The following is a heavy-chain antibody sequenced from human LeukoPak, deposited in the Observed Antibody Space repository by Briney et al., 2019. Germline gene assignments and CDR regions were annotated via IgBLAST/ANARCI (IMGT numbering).Heavy chain of an antibody. CDR2: IYYSGGT. Sequence: SETLSLTCTVSGGSISSSSYYWGWIRQPPGKGLEWIGSIYYSGGTYYNPSLKSRVTISVDTSKNQFSLKLSSVTAADTAVYYCARDQYSGRFDYWGQGTLVTVS. CDR1: GGSISSSSYY. J-gene: IGHJ4*02. CDR3: ARDQYSGRFDY. D-gene: IGHD1-26*01. V-gene: IGHV4-39*07.